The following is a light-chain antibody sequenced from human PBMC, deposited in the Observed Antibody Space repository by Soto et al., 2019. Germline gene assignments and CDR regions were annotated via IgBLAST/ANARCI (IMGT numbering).Light chain of an antibody. CDR2: VAS. CDR1: QSVSSN. CDR3: QQYNNWPLT. J-gene: IGKJ4*01. Sequence: EIVMTQSPATLSVSPGERATLSCRASQSVSSNLAWYQQKPGQAPRLLIYVASTRATGIPARFSGSGSGTEFTLTISSLPSEDFAVYYCQQYNNWPLTFGGGTKVEIK. V-gene: IGKV3-15*01.